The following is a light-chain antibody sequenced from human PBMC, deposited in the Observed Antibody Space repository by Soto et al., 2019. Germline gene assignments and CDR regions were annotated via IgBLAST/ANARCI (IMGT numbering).Light chain of an antibody. Sequence: EIVLTQSPATLSVSPGERPTLSGRTRKSVSNYLAWFQQKPGKAPRLLIYDASNRSPGIPARFSGRGSGPDFTLPINSIALEDFAGEYCQLRGNWPPFTFGPGTRVD. CDR1: KSVSNY. J-gene: IGKJ3*01. CDR2: DAS. V-gene: IGKV3-11*01. CDR3: QLRGNWPPFT.